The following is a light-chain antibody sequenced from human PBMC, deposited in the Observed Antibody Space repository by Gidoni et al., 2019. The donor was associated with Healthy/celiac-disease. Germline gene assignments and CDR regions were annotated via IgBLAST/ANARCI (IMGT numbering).Light chain of an antibody. Sequence: SYELTQPPSVSVSPGQTASITCSGDKLGDKYACWYQQQPGQSPVLVIYQDSKLPSGIPERFSGSNSGNTATLTISGTQAMDEADYYCQAWDSSVVFGGGTKLSVL. CDR2: QDS. CDR1: KLGDKY. V-gene: IGLV3-1*01. J-gene: IGLJ2*01. CDR3: QAWDSSVV.